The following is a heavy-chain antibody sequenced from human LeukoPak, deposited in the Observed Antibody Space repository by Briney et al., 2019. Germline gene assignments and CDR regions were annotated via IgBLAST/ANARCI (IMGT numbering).Heavy chain of an antibody. V-gene: IGHV1-46*01. Sequence: ASVRVSCTASGYTFTSYYMHWVRQAPGQGLEWMGIINPSGGSTSYAQKFQGRVTMTRDTSTSTVYMELSSLRSEDTAVYYCARVEWFGGYGMDVWGQGTSVTVS. CDR3: ARVEWFGGYGMDV. D-gene: IGHD3-10*01. CDR1: GYTFTSYY. CDR2: INPSGGST. J-gene: IGHJ6*02.